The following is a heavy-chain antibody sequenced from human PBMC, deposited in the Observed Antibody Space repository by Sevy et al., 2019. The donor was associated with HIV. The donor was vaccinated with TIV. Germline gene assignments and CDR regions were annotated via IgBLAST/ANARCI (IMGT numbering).Heavy chain of an antibody. D-gene: IGHD3-16*02. CDR2: ISSSSSYI. CDR3: ARDQYYDYVWGSYRQGDAFDI. CDR1: GFTFSSYS. V-gene: IGHV3-21*01. J-gene: IGHJ3*02. Sequence: GGSLRLSCAASGFTFSSYSMNWVRQAPGKGLEWVSSISSSSSYIYYADSVKGRFTISRDNAKNSRYLQMNSRRAEDTAVYYCARDQYYDYVWGSYRQGDAFDIWGQGTMVTVSS.